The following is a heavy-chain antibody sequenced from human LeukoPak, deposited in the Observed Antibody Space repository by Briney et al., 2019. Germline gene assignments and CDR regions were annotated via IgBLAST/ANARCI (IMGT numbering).Heavy chain of an antibody. CDR3: ARRCSDGSCYSNDAFDI. J-gene: IGHJ3*02. CDR2: INHRGSN. Sequence: SETLSLTCAVYGGSFSGYDWTWIRQPPGKGLEWIGEINHRGSNNYNPSLKSRVTISVDTSKNQFSLRLSSVTAADTAVYYCARRCSDGSCYSNDAFDIWGQGTMVTVSS. D-gene: IGHD2-15*01. CDR1: GGSFSGYD. V-gene: IGHV4-34*01.